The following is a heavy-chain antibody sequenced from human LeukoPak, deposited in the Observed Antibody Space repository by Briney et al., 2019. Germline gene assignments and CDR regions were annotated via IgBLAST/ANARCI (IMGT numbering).Heavy chain of an antibody. J-gene: IGHJ4*02. V-gene: IGHV3-48*03. CDR3: AAVIDY. CDR1: GFTFSNYE. Sequence: GGSLRLSCAASGFTFSNYEMNWIRQAPGKGLEWISYISNSGNTKYYADSVTGRFSTSRDNANNSVYLQMNNLRAEDTAVYYCAAVIDYWGQGTLVTVSS. CDR2: ISNSGNTK.